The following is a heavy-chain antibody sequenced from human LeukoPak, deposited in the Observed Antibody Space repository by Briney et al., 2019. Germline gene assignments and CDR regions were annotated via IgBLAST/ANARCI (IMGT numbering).Heavy chain of an antibody. CDR3: ARGDCSGGSCYGGFDY. J-gene: IGHJ4*02. V-gene: IGHV4-59*12. CDR2: IYYSGST. D-gene: IGHD2-15*01. CDR1: GGSISSYY. Sequence: SETLSLTCTVSGGSISSYYWSWIRQPPGKGLEWIGYIYYSGSTNYNPSLKSRVTISVDTSKNQFSLKLSSVTAADTAVYYCARGDCSGGSCYGGFDYWGQGTLVTVSS.